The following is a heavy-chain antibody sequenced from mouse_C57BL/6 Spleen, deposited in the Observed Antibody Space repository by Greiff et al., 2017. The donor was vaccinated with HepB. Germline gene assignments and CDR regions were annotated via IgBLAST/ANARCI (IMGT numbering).Heavy chain of an antibody. V-gene: IGHV1-54*01. CDR1: GYAFTNYL. Sequence: VQLQQSGAELVRPGTSVKVSCKASGYAFTNYLIEWVKQRPGQGLEWIGVINPGSGGTNYNEKFKGKATLTADKSSSTAYMQLSSLTSEDTAVYFCGRGGYDYDGFAYWGQGTLVTVSA. CDR3: GRGGYDYDGFAY. J-gene: IGHJ3*01. CDR2: INPGSGGT. D-gene: IGHD2-4*01.